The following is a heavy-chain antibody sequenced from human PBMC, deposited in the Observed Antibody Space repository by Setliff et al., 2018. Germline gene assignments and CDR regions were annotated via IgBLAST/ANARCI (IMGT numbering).Heavy chain of an antibody. CDR1: GFSFSNYE. CDR3: ARGRPYSNINWYFDL. CDR2: MASETTV. D-gene: IGHD6-13*01. J-gene: IGHJ2*01. V-gene: IGHV3-48*03. Sequence: GGSLRLSCVASGFSFSNYEMSWVRQAPGKGLEWVSKMASETTVQYADSVKGRFTISRDNAKTSLSLQMNSLRAEDTAFYYCARGRPYSNINWYFDLWGRGTLVTVSS.